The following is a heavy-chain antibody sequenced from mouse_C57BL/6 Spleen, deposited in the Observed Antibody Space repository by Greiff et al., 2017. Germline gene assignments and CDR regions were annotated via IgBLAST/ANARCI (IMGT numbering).Heavy chain of an antibody. D-gene: IGHD2-4*01. J-gene: IGHJ4*01. CDR2: IDPSDSET. CDR3: ARRDYDYDGAMDY. CDR1: GYTFTSYW. Sequence: QVQLQQPGAELVRPGSSVKLSCKASGYTFTSYWMHWVKQRPIQGLEWIGNIDPSDSETHYNQKFKDKATLTVDQSSSTAYMQLSSLTSEDSAVYYCARRDYDYDGAMDYWGQGTSVTVSS. V-gene: IGHV1-52*01.